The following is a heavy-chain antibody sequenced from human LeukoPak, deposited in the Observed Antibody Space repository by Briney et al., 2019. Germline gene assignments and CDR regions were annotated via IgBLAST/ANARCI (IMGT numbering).Heavy chain of an antibody. CDR1: GFTFSDYY. CDR2: ISSSGSTI. V-gene: IGHV3-11*01. D-gene: IGHD3-3*01. J-gene: IGHJ6*02. Sequence: PGGSLRLSCADSGFTFSDYYTSWIRQAPGKGLEWVSYISSSGSTIYYADSVKGRFTISRDNAKNSLYLQMNSLRAEDTAVYYCARDPFWSGYFYYGMDVWGQGTTVTVSS. CDR3: ARDPFWSGYFYYGMDV.